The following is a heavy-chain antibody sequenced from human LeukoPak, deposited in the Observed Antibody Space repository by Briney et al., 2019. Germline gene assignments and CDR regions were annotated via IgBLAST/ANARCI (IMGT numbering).Heavy chain of an antibody. D-gene: IGHD3-10*01. CDR1: EYTFTRYA. CDR2: MNPNSGNT. Sequence: ASLKVSCKASEYTFTRYAVNWVRQATGQGLEWMGWMNPNSGNTGYAQKFQGRVTMTRNTSISTAYMELSSLRSEDTAVYYCARARSGRYGSGSYYNRKFYYYYYMDVWGKGTTVTISS. V-gene: IGHV1-8*01. CDR3: ARARSGRYGSGSYYNRKFYYYYYMDV. J-gene: IGHJ6*03.